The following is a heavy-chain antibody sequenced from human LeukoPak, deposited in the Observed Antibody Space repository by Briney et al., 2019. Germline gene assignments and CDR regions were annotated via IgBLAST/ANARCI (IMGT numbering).Heavy chain of an antibody. CDR1: GYTFTSYY. CDR3: ARDSDTVTNYWYFDL. D-gene: IGHD4-11*01. J-gene: IGHJ2*01. Sequence: ASVKVSCKASGYTFTSYYMHWVRQAPGQGLEWMGWINPNSGGTNYAQKFQGRVTMTRDTSISTAYMELSRLRSDDTAVYYCARDSDTVTNYWYFDLWGRGTLVTVSS. CDR2: INPNSGGT. V-gene: IGHV1-2*02.